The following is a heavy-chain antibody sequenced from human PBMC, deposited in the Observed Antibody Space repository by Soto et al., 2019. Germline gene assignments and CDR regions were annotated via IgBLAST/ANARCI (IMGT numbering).Heavy chain of an antibody. D-gene: IGHD2-21*01. CDR1: GFTFSSYA. CDR2: ITSNGGNT. Sequence: EVQLVESGGGLVQPGGSLRLSCAASGFTFSSYAMHWVRQAPGKGLEYVSAITSNGGNTDYASSVKGRFTISRDNSKNTLYRQMGSLRAEDMAVYYWARRIPFGYGMDVWGQGTTVTVSS. J-gene: IGHJ6*02. V-gene: IGHV3-64*01. CDR3: ARRIPFGYGMDV.